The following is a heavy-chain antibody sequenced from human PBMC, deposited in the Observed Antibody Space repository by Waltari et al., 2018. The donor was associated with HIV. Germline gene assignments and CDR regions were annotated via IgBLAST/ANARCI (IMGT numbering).Heavy chain of an antibody. J-gene: IGHJ4*02. V-gene: IGHV3-15*01. CDR2: VKSETDGGTT. Sequence: EVQLVESGGGLVKPGGSLRLSCAASGFTFTNAWMSWVRQAPGKGVEWVGRVKSETDGGTTDYAAPVKGRFTISRDESKNTLYLQMNSLKTEDTAVYYCTTGDIVVVTDYWGQGTLVTVSS. CDR3: TTGDIVVVTDY. D-gene: IGHD2-21*02. CDR1: GFTFTNAW.